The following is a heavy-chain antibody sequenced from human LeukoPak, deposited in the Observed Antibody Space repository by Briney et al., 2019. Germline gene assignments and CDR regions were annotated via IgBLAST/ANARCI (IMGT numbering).Heavy chain of an antibody. Sequence: SETLSLTCTVSGGSISSYYWSWIRQPPGKGLEWIGYIYYSGSTNYNPSLKSRVTISVDTSKNQFSLKLSSVTAADTAVYYCAKVDGYSYVLLWGDKNWFDPWGQGTLVTVSS. J-gene: IGHJ5*02. CDR1: GGSISSYY. D-gene: IGHD5-18*01. CDR2: IYYSGST. V-gene: IGHV4-59*01. CDR3: AKVDGYSYVLLWGDKNWFDP.